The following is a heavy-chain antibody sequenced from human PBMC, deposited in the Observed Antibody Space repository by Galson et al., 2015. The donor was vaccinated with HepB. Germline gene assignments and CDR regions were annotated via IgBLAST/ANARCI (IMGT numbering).Heavy chain of an antibody. CDR2: IGSSSSYI. D-gene: IGHD1-14*01. CDR3: ARDPEGY. CDR1: GFTFSSYS. V-gene: IGHV3-21*01. J-gene: IGHJ4*02. Sequence: SLRLSCAASGFTFSSYSMNWVRQAPGKGLEWVSSIGSSSSYIYYADSVKGRFTISRDNAKNSLYLQMNSLRAEDTAVYYCARDPEGYWGQGTLVTVSS.